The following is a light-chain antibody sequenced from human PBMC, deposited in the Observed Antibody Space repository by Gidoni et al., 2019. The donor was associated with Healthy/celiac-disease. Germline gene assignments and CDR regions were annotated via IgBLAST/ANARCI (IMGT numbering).Light chain of an antibody. CDR2: DVS. CDR1: SSDVGGNNY. J-gene: IGLJ1*01. V-gene: IGLV2-11*01. CDR3: CSYAGSYTYV. Sequence: QSALTQPRSVSGSPGQSVTISCTGTSSDVGGNNYVSWYQQTPGKAPKLMIYDVSKRPSGVPDRFSGSKSGNTASLTISVLQAEDEADYYCCSYAGSYTYVFGTGTKVTVL.